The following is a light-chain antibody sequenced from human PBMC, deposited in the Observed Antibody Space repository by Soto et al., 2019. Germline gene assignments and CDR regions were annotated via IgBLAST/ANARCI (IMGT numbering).Light chain of an antibody. CDR3: GSWDSSLRAYV. CDR1: SSNIGGNS. CDR2: DDN. V-gene: IGLV1-51*01. J-gene: IGLJ1*01. Sequence: QSALTQPPSVSAAPGQKVTISCPGSSSNIGGNSVSWYQQLPGTAPKLLIYDDNKRPSGIPDRFSGSKSGTSATLGITGFQTGDEADYYCGSWDSSLRAYVFGTGTKVTVL.